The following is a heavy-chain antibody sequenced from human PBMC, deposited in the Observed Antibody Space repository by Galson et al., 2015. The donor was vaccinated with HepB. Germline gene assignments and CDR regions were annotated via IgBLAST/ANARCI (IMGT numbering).Heavy chain of an antibody. J-gene: IGHJ5*02. CDR1: GFTFSAYV. V-gene: IGHV3-30*04. Sequence: SLRLSCAASGFTFSAYVLHWVRQAPGRGLEWVAGISNDGSSKYYADSVKGRFTISRANSRNTIYLPMNSLRVEDTAIYYCAREEYGSGWYGSVMGNWFDPWGQGTLVTVSS. D-gene: IGHD6-19*01. CDR2: ISNDGSSK. CDR3: AREEYGSGWYGSVMGNWFDP.